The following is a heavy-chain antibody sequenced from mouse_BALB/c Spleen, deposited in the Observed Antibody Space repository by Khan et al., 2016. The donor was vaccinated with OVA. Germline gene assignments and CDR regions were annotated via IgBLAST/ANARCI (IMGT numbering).Heavy chain of an antibody. CDR2: IWAGGST. Sequence: QVQLKESGPGLVAPSQSLSITCTVSGFSLTSHGVHWVRQPPGKGLEWLGVIWAGGSTNYNSALMSRLSISKDSSKSQVFLKINSLQTDDTAMYYCARNREPDYFDYWGQGTTLTVSS. V-gene: IGHV2-9*02. J-gene: IGHJ2*01. CDR3: ARNREPDYFDY. CDR1: GFSLTSHG.